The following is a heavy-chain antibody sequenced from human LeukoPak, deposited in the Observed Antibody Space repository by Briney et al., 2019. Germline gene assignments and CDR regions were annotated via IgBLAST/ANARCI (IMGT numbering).Heavy chain of an antibody. V-gene: IGHV3-21*01. CDR3: ARSSGWYHRGPDYYYYYMDV. J-gene: IGHJ6*03. D-gene: IGHD6-19*01. Sequence: PGGSLRLSCAASGLIFNSHRMNWVRQAPGKGLEWVSYISSTSSYIYYADSVKSRFTISRDNAKNTLYMQMNSLRAEDTAVYYCARSSGWYHRGPDYYYYYMDVWGKGTTVTVS. CDR2: ISSTSSYI. CDR1: GLIFNSHR.